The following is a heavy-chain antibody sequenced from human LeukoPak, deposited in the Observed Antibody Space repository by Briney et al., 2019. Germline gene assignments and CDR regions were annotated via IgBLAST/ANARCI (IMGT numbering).Heavy chain of an antibody. D-gene: IGHD6-19*01. J-gene: IGHJ4*02. Sequence: GASVKVSCKASGGTFSSYAISWVRQAPGQGLEWMGGIIPIFGTANYAQKFQGRVTITADESTSTAYMELSSLRSEDTAVYYCARDLAVAGVEVFDYWGQGTLVTVSS. V-gene: IGHV1-69*13. CDR1: GGTFSSYA. CDR2: IIPIFGTA. CDR3: ARDLAVAGVEVFDY.